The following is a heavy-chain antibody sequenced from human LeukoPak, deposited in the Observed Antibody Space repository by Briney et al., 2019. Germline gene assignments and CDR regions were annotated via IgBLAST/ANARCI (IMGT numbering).Heavy chain of an antibody. V-gene: IGHV3-66*01. J-gene: IGHJ4*02. CDR2: VYSGGYT. D-gene: IGHD6-6*01. CDR1: GFTVSSTY. Sequence: GGSLGLSCAASGFTVSSTYLTWVRQAPGKGLEWLSVVYSGGYTYYADSVKGRFFISRDISENMVYLQMNSLSVEDKAVYFCARGRPAHYFDSWGPGTLVTVS. CDR3: ARGRPAHYFDS.